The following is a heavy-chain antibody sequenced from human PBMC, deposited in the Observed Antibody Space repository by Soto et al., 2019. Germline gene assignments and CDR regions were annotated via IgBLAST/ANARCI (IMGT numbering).Heavy chain of an antibody. CDR3: AKKAYCGGDCSSTLDYYYYMDV. Sequence: GGSLRLSCAASGFTFSSYAMSWVRQAPGKGLEWVSAISGSGGSTYYADSVKGRFTISRDNSKNTLYLQMNSLRAEDTAVYYCAKKAYCGGDCSSTLDYYYYMDVWGKGTTVTVSS. J-gene: IGHJ6*03. CDR2: ISGSGGST. V-gene: IGHV3-23*01. D-gene: IGHD2-21*01. CDR1: GFTFSSYA.